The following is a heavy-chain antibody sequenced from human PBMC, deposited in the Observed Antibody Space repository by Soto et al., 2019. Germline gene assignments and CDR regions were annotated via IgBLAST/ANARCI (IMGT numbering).Heavy chain of an antibody. D-gene: IGHD2-2*01. CDR3: AKWASRIVPAAWYNWFDP. J-gene: IGHJ5*02. CDR1: GFTFSSYA. Sequence: LRLSCAASGFTFSSYAMSWVRQAPGKGLEWVSAISGSGGSTYYADSVKGRFTISRDNSKNTLYLQMNSLRAEDTAVYYCAKWASRIVPAAWYNWFDPWGQGTLVTVSS. V-gene: IGHV3-23*01. CDR2: ISGSGGST.